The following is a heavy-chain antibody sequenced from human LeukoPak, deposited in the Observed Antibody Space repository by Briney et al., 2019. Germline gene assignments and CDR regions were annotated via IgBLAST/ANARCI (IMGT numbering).Heavy chain of an antibody. V-gene: IGHV4-61*02. Sequence: SETLSLTCTVSGGSISSCRYYWSWIRRPAGKGLEWIGRIYTSGSPNYNPSLKSRVTISVDTSKNQFSLKLSSVTAAHTAVYYCARGRMTGYCSSTSCRDYYYMDVWGKGTTVTVSS. CDR1: GGSISSCRYY. D-gene: IGHD2-2*01. J-gene: IGHJ6*03. CDR3: ARGRMTGYCSSTSCRDYYYMDV. CDR2: IYTSGSP.